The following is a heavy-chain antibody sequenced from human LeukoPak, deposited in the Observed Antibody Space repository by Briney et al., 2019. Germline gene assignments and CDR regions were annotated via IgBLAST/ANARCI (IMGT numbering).Heavy chain of an antibody. CDR3: ARVATTMIVDY. CDR2: IYYSGST. Sequence: KPSETLSLTCTVSGGSISSYYWSWIRQPPGKGLEWIGYIYYSGSTNYNPSLKSRVTIPVDTSKNQFSLKLSSVTAADTAVYYCARVATTMIVDYWGQGTLVTVSS. V-gene: IGHV4-59*01. J-gene: IGHJ4*02. CDR1: GGSISSYY. D-gene: IGHD3-22*01.